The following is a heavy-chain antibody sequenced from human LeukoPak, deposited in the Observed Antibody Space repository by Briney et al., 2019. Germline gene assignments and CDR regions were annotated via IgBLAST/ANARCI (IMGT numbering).Heavy chain of an antibody. CDR2: ISAYNGNT. CDR3: ASPEDLAAADRLDY. Sequence: ASVKVSCKTSGYTFTSYGISWVRQAPGQGLEWLGWISAYNGNTNYAQKLQGRVTMTTDTSTSTAYMELRSLRSDDTAVYYCASPEDLAAADRLDYWGQGTLVTVSS. J-gene: IGHJ4*02. D-gene: IGHD6-13*01. V-gene: IGHV1-18*01. CDR1: GYTFTSYG.